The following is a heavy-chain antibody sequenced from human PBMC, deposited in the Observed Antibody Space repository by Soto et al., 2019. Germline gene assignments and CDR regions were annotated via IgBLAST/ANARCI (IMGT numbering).Heavy chain of an antibody. V-gene: IGHV4-34*11. Sequence: QVQLQQWGAGLLKPSETLSLTCAVYGGSFSGYYWSWIRQPPGKGLEWIGYIYYSGSTNYNPSLKSRVTISVDTSKNQFSLKLSSVTAADTAVYYCATLSLAAAGTYYGMDVWGQGTTVTVSS. CDR3: ATLSLAAAGTYYGMDV. CDR1: GGSFSGYY. D-gene: IGHD6-13*01. CDR2: IYYSGST. J-gene: IGHJ6*02.